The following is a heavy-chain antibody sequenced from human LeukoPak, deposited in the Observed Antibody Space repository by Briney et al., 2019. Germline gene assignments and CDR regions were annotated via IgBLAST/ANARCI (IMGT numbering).Heavy chain of an antibody. D-gene: IGHD3-22*01. J-gene: IGHJ3*02. V-gene: IGHV4-34*01. CDR3: ARAMYYYDTHAFDI. CDR2: INHSGST. CDR1: GGSFSGYY. Sequence: PSETLSLTCAVYGGSFSGYYWSWIRQPPGKGLEWIGEINHSGSTNYNPSLKSRVTISADTSKNQFSLKLSSVTAADTAVYYCARAMYYYDTHAFDIWGQGTMVTVSS.